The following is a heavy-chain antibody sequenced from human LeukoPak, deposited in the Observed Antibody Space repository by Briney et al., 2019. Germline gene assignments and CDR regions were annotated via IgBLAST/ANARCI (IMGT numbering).Heavy chain of an antibody. J-gene: IGHJ3*02. V-gene: IGHV3-48*03. CDR1: GFTFSSYE. Sequence: PGVSLRLSCAASGFTFSSYEMNWVRQAPGKGLEWVSHISNSGGSIYYADSVKGRFTISRDNARNSLYLQMNSLRAEDTAVYFCARSFDIWGQGTMVTVS. CDR2: ISNSGGSI. CDR3: ARSFDI.